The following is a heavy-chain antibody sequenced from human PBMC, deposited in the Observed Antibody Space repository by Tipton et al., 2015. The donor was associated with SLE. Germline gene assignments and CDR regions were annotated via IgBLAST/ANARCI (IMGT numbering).Heavy chain of an antibody. Sequence: SLRLSCAASGFTFSSYAMHWVRQAPGKGLEYVSAISSNGGSTYYATSVKGRFTISRDNSKNTLYLQMGSLRAEDIAVYYCARRPSPFRQVWSFFVDCGGQGTLVAVSA. V-gene: IGHV3-64*01. CDR3: ARRPSPFRQVWSFFVDC. J-gene: IGHJ4*02. CDR1: GFTFSSYA. CDR2: ISSNGGST. D-gene: IGHD5-18*01.